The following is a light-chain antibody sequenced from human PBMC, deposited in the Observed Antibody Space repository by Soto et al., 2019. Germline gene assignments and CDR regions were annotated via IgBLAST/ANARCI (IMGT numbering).Light chain of an antibody. Sequence: IQLTQSPSSLSASVGDRVTITCRASQVINTYLAWYQQKPGKAPKLLIYGASTLLSGVPSRFSGSGSGTDFTLTISSLQPEDFATYYCQQLNSNPPFTFGPGTKVDIK. CDR2: GAS. CDR1: QVINTY. CDR3: QQLNSNPPFT. J-gene: IGKJ3*01. V-gene: IGKV1-9*01.